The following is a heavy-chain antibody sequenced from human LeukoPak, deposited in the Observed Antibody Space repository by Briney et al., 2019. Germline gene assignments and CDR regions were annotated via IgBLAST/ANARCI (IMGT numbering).Heavy chain of an antibody. J-gene: IGHJ4*02. Sequence: ASVKISCKASGYTFTDYYMHWVRQTPGQGLEWMGWINPNSGGTNYAQKFQGRVTMTRDTSTSTAYMELSGLRSDDTAVYFCARDAIVRDYSYSDYWGQGTLVTVSS. CDR1: GYTFTDYY. CDR2: INPNSGGT. D-gene: IGHD4-11*01. CDR3: ARDAIVRDYSYSDY. V-gene: IGHV1-2*02.